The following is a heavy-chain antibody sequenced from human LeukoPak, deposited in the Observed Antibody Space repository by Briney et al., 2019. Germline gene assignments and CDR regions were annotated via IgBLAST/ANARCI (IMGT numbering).Heavy chain of an antibody. CDR1: GYTFTSYY. Sequence: GTSVKVSCKASGYTFTSYYMHWVRQAPGQGLEWMGISNASGGSTSYAQKFQGRVTMTRDTSTSTVYMELSSLRSEDTAVYYCARGLFQHYYDSSGYNWFDPWGQGTLVTVSS. D-gene: IGHD3-22*01. V-gene: IGHV1-46*01. CDR2: SNASGGST. CDR3: ARGLFQHYYDSSGYNWFDP. J-gene: IGHJ5*02.